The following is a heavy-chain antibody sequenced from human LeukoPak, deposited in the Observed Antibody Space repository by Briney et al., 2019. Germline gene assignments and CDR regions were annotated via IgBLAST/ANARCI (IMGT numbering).Heavy chain of an antibody. J-gene: IGHJ5*02. Sequence: GGSLRLSCAASGFTFSSYNMNWVRQAPGKGLEWVSFISSSSSYIYYADSVKGRFTISRDNAKNSLYLQMNSLRAEDTAVYYCARTPTMKGWFDPWGQGTMVTVSS. V-gene: IGHV3-21*01. CDR3: ARTPTMKGWFDP. D-gene: IGHD3-22*01. CDR2: ISSSSSYI. CDR1: GFTFSSYN.